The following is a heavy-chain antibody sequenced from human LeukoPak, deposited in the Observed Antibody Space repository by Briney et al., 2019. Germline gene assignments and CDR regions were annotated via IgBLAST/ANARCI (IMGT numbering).Heavy chain of an antibody. CDR2: IHESGTT. CDR3: ARITIFGVADRGV. V-gene: IGHV4-39*07. D-gene: IGHD3-3*01. Sequence: PSETLSLTCTVSGGSISSSSYYWGWIRQPPGKGLEWIGSIHESGTTYYTPSLKSRVTISRDTSNNQFSLKLRSMTAADTAVYYCARITIFGVADRGVWGKGTTVTVSA. J-gene: IGHJ6*04. CDR1: GGSISSSSYY.